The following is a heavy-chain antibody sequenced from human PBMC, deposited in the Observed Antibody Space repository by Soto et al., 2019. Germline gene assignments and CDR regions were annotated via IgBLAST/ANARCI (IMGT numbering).Heavy chain of an antibody. CDR3: AKGDNLGPKTGYAFDP. Sequence: QTLPRTYEICGDSVCSNTGSWNWIKKSPSRGLEWLGRTYFRSKWYNDYAVSVKSRIIINPDTSNNQFSLQLNSVTPEDTAVYFCAKGDNLGPKTGYAFDPWGQGIMVTVSS. J-gene: IGHJ5*02. CDR1: GDSVCSNTGS. D-gene: IGHD5-12*01. CDR2: TYFRSKWYN. V-gene: IGHV6-1*01.